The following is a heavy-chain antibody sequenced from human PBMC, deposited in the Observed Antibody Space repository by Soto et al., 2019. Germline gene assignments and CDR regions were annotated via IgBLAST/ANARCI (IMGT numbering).Heavy chain of an antibody. CDR3: AKDRLAGNFDY. V-gene: IGHV3-23*01. J-gene: IGHJ4*02. CDR2: ISATGGST. CDR1: GFTFNNYA. Sequence: EVQVLDSGGGLVQPGGSLRLSCAASGFTFNNYAMNWVRQAPGKGLEWVATISATGGSTYYADSVKARFTISRDNSKNTLYLQMNGLRVEDTAVYYCAKDRLAGNFDYWGQGTQVTVSS.